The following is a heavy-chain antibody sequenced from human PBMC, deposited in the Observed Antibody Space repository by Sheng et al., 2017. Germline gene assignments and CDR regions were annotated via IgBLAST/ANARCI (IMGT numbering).Heavy chain of an antibody. D-gene: IGHD2-21*01. CDR2: ISSSSNTI. Sequence: EVQLVESGGGLVQPGGSLRLSCAASGFTFSSYSMNWVRQAPGKGLEWVSYISSSSNTIYYADSVKGRFTISRDNAKNSLYLQMNSLRAEDTALYYCARGSYCGGDCFSPFDYWGQGTPVTVSS. CDR1: GFTFSSYS. V-gene: IGHV3-48*01. J-gene: IGHJ4*02. CDR3: ARGSYCGGDCFSPFDY.